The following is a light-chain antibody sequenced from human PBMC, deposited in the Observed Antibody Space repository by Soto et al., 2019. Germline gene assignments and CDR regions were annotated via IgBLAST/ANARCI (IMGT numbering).Light chain of an antibody. Sequence: DIQMTQSPSSLSASVGDRVTITCQASQDINKNLIWYQQKPGKAPKLLIYDASDLETGVPSRFSGSGSGTGFTFTISGLQAEDFATYYCQQYESLPLTFGQGTRLEMK. J-gene: IGKJ5*01. CDR2: DAS. CDR1: QDINKN. V-gene: IGKV1-33*01. CDR3: QQYESLPLT.